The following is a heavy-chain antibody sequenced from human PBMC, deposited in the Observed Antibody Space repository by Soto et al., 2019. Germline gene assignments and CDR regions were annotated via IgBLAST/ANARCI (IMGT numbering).Heavy chain of an antibody. CDR1: GFTFSDYY. CDR3: ARGVDGYNRAIDY. D-gene: IGHD5-12*01. CDR2: ISSSSSYT. Sequence: QVQLVESGGGLVKPGGSLRLSCAASGFTFSDYYMSWIRQAPGKGLEWVSYISSSSSYTSYADFVKGRFTISRDNAKNSLYLQMNSLRAEDTAVYYCARGVDGYNRAIDYWGQGTLVTVSS. V-gene: IGHV3-11*06. J-gene: IGHJ4*02.